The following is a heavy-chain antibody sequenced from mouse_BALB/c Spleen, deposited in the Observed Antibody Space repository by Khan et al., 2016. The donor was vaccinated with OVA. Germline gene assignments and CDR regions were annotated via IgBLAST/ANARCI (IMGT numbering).Heavy chain of an antibody. CDR3: TRPSYYGNPWFTY. CDR1: GFAFNSYD. V-gene: IGHV5-9*02. Sequence: EVELVESGGGLVKPGGSLKLSCEVSGFAFNSYDMSWVRQTPEKRLEWVATISSTSSYTYYPDSVKGRFTIPRDTARNTLYLQMSSLRSEDTDLYVCTRPSYYGNPWFTYWGQGTLVTVSA. J-gene: IGHJ3*01. D-gene: IGHD2-10*01. CDR2: ISSTSSYT.